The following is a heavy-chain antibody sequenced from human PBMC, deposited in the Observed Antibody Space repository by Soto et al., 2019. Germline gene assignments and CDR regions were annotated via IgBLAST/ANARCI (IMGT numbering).Heavy chain of an antibody. CDR2: INPNSGGT. CDR3: ARGFSGYSGYGRGYYYYGMDV. Sequence: QVQLVQSGAEVKKPGASVKVSCKASGYTFTGYYMHWVRQAPGQGLEWMGWINPNSGGTNYAQKFQGWVTMTRDTSISTAYMELGRLRSDDTAVYYCARGFSGYSGYGRGYYYYGMDVWGQGTTVTVSS. D-gene: IGHD5-12*01. J-gene: IGHJ6*02. CDR1: GYTFTGYY. V-gene: IGHV1-2*04.